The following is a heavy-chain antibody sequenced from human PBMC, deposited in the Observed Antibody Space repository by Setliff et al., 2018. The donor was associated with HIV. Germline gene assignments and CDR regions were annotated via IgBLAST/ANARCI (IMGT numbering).Heavy chain of an antibody. V-gene: IGHV4-59*01. CDR1: GASISSYY. Sequence: PSETLSLTCSVSGASISSYYWSWIRQPPGKGLEWIGYISPTGNTNYNPSLKSRLSTSIDTSKNQFSLSLRSVTAADTAVYYCARGSWKDGAQGYFFDHWGQGTLVTVSS. CDR2: ISPTGNT. J-gene: IGHJ4*02. CDR3: ARGSWKDGAQGYFFDH. D-gene: IGHD1-1*01.